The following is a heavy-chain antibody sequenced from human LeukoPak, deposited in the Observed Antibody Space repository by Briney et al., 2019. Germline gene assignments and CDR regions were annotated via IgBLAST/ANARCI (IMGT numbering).Heavy chain of an antibody. CDR2: ISYDGSNK. CDR3: AKEAGAYSSGWYDY. V-gene: IGHV3-30*04. CDR1: GFTFSSYA. J-gene: IGHJ4*02. D-gene: IGHD6-19*01. Sequence: GGSLRLSCAASGFTFSSYAMHWVRQAPGKGLEWVAVISYDGSNKYYADSVKGRFTISRDNSKNTLYLQMNSLRAEDTAVYYCAKEAGAYSSGWYDYWGQGTLVTVSS.